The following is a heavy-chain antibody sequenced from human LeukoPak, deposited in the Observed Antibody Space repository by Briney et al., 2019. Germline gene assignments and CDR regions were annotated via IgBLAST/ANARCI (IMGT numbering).Heavy chain of an antibody. D-gene: IGHD1-26*01. V-gene: IGHV3-7*01. CDR3: ARDGLGSGRTGGMDV. J-gene: IGHJ6*02. CDR1: GFTFSSHW. Sequence: GGSLRLSCAATGFTFSSHWMSWVRHIPGKGMEWLANIKGDGSEKFYLGSVKGRFTISRDNAKNSLYLQMNSLRAEDTASYYCARDGLGSGRTGGMDVWGQGTTVTVSS. CDR2: IKGDGSEK.